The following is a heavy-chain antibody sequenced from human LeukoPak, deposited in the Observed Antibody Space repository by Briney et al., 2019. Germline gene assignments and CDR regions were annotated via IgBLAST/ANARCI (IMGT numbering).Heavy chain of an antibody. CDR1: GYTFTSYG. CDR2: ISAYNGNT. V-gene: IGHV1-18*01. J-gene: IGHJ5*02. CDR3: AREASSSWACNWFDP. Sequence: ASVKVSCKASGYTFTSYGISWVRQAPGQGLEWMGWISAYNGNTNYAQKLQGRVTMTTDTSTSTAYMELRSLRSDDTAVYYCAREASSSWACNWFDPWGQGTLVTVSS. D-gene: IGHD6-13*01.